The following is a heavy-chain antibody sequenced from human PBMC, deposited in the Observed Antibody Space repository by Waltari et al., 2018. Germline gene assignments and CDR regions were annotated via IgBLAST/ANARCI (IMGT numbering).Heavy chain of an antibody. Sequence: VELAESGGGLVQPGGCLSLSCEVSGFTFTSFKLNWIRQAVGKWLEWVAYISKSEDTIYYKDSVKGRFTISRDNAKKSLYLQMNSLRAEDTAIYYCAREMATNPKGFYGMDAWGPGTTVTVS. CDR1: GFTFTSFK. CDR2: ISKSEDTI. J-gene: IGHJ6*02. D-gene: IGHD1-26*01. CDR3: AREMATNPKGFYGMDA. V-gene: IGHV3-48*03.